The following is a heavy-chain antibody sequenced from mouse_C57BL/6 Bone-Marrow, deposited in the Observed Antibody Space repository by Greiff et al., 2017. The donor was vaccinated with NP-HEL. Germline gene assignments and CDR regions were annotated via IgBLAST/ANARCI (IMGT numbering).Heavy chain of an antibody. CDR3: ARGEVTTRFAY. D-gene: IGHD2-2*01. J-gene: IGHJ3*01. CDR1: GYTFTSYW. Sequence: QVQLQQPGAELVKPGASVKLSCKASGYTFTSYWMQWVKQRPGQGLEWIGEIDPSDSYTNYNQEFKGKATLTVDTSSSTAYMQLSSLTSEDSAVYYCARGEVTTRFAYWGQGTLVTVSA. V-gene: IGHV1-50*01. CDR2: IDPSDSYT.